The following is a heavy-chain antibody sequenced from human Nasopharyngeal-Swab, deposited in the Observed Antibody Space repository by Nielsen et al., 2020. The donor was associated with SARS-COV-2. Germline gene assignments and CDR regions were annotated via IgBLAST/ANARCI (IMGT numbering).Heavy chain of an antibody. D-gene: IGHD3/OR15-3a*01. Sequence: SQTLSPTCPLSAGSMNIHYWYWIRHPPGKVLEWIGYAFYCASTEYSPSLKRRATISVDTSNNQFSLKLSSVTAADTAVYFCARVQVDDDFWTGYHFDYWGQGTLVTVSS. CDR2: AFYCAST. CDR3: ARVQVDDDFWTGYHFDY. V-gene: IGHV4-59*11. J-gene: IGHJ4*02. CDR1: AGSMNIHY.